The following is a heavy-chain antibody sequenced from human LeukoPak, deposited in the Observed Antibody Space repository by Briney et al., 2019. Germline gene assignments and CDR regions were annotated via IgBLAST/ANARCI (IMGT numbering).Heavy chain of an antibody. D-gene: IGHD6-6*01. CDR3: ARDEYASSPGYFDY. Sequence: GGSLRLSCAASGVTFSSYTMNWVRQAPGKGLEWVSCISSSGSYIYYADSVKGRFTISRDNAKNSLYLQMNSLRAEDTAVYYCARDEYASSPGYFDYWGQGTLVTVSS. CDR1: GVTFSSYT. J-gene: IGHJ4*02. CDR2: ISSSGSYI. V-gene: IGHV3-21*01.